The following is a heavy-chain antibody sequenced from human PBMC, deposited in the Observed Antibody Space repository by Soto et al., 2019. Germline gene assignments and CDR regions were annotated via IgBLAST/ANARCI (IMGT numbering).Heavy chain of an antibody. CDR3: ARAGTITSWGLFDY. J-gene: IGHJ4*02. CDR2: IYSGGST. CDR1: GFTVSSNY. D-gene: IGHD6-19*01. Sequence: EVQLVESGGGLIQPGGSLRLSCAASGFTVSSNYMSWVRQAPGKGLEWVSVIYSGGSTYYADSVKGRFTISRDNSKNTLYLQMNSLRAEDTAVYYCARAGTITSWGLFDYWGQGTLVTVSS. V-gene: IGHV3-53*01.